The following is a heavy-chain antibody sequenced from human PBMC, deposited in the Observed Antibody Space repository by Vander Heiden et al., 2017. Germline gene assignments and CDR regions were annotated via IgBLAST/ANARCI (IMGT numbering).Heavy chain of an antibody. D-gene: IGHD1-26*01. CDR3: ARDEGSYYGY. CDR2: IWYDGSNK. J-gene: IGHJ4*02. V-gene: IGHV3-33*01. CDR1: GFTFSSYG. Sequence: GFSSLLSCSASGFTFSSYGMHLVRQAPAKGLEWVAVIWYDGSNKDYADSVKGRFTITRDNSKNTLYMKMNSLRAEDTAVYYCARDEGSYYGYWGQGTLVTVSS.